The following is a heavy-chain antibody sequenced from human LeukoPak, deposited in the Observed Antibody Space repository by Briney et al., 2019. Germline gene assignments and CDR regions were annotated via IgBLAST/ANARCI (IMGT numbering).Heavy chain of an antibody. D-gene: IGHD6-13*01. V-gene: IGHV4-38-2*02. J-gene: IGHJ4*02. CDR3: ARDIAAAGNY. CDR1: GYSISSGYY. Sequence: SETLSLTCTVSGYSISSGYYWGWIRQPPGKGLEWIGSIYHSGSTYYNPSLKSRVTISVDTSKNRFSLKLSSVTAADTAVYYCARDIAAAGNYWGQGTLVTVSS. CDR2: IYHSGST.